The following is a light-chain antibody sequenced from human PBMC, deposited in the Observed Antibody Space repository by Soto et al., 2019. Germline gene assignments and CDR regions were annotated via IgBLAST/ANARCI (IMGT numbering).Light chain of an antibody. J-gene: IGLJ2*01. CDR2: DVT. CDR3: SAYTIRRTGV. CDR1: SSDVGTYNS. Sequence: QSALTQPASVSGSPGQSITISCTGSSSDVGTYNSVSWYQQNPGKAPKLMMYDVTNRPSGVSNRFSGYKSGNTASLTICGIQAECEADYYCSAYTIRRTGVLGGGSKLSV. V-gene: IGLV2-14*01.